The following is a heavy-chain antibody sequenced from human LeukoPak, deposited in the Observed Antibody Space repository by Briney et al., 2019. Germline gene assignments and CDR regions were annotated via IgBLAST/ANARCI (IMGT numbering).Heavy chain of an antibody. CDR3: ARAARGSYITSPLDY. CDR2: ISESGSTI. V-gene: IGHV3-48*02. Sequence: PGGSLRLSCAASGFTFSSYSMNWVRQAPGRGLEWVSYISESGSTIYYADSVKGRFTISRDNAKNSLFLQMNSLKDEDTAVFYCARAARGSYITSPLDYWGQGTLVTVYS. CDR1: GFTFSSYS. J-gene: IGHJ4*02. D-gene: IGHD1-26*01.